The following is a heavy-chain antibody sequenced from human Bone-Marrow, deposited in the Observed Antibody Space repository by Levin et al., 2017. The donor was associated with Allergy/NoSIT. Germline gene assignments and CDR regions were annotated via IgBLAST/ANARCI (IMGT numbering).Heavy chain of an antibody. V-gene: IGHV1-2*02. CDR2: ITPNDGAT. CDR1: GYSFIGYY. Sequence: ASVKVSCKASGYSFIGYYLNWVRQAPGQGLEWMGWITPNDGATHYAQKFEDRVTMTWDTSIKTVYMELKSLTSDDTAVYYCAGEWGSGGDLDKWGQGSLVIVSS. CDR3: AGEWGSGGDLDK. J-gene: IGHJ4*02. D-gene: IGHD2-21*02.